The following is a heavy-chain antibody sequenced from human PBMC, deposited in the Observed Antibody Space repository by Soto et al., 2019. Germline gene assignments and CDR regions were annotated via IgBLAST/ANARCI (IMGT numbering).Heavy chain of an antibody. CDR2: ISGSGGST. CDR3: AKHLRGCSGGSCYEADY. CDR1: GFTFSSYA. D-gene: IGHD2-15*01. Sequence: EVQLLESGGGLVQPGGSLRLSCAASGFTFSSYAMSWVRQAPGKGLEWVSAISGSGGSTYYADSVKGRFTISRDNSKNTQYLQMISLRAEVTAVYYCAKHLRGCSGGSCYEADYWGHGTLVTVSS. J-gene: IGHJ4*01. V-gene: IGHV3-23*01.